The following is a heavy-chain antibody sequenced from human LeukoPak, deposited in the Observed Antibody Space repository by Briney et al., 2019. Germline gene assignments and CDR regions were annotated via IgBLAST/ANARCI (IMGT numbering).Heavy chain of an antibody. J-gene: IGHJ3*02. D-gene: IGHD5-12*01. CDR2: IQTAGDT. V-gene: IGHV3-13*01. CDR1: GFTFSNSD. Sequence: GGSLRLSCAASGFTFSNSDMHWVRQVPGKGLEWVALIQTAGDTCYPASVKGRFTISRENAKNSFYLQMNSLRAEDTAVYYCARDSRPGYGGAHDIWGPGTMVTVSS. CDR3: ARDSRPGYGGAHDI.